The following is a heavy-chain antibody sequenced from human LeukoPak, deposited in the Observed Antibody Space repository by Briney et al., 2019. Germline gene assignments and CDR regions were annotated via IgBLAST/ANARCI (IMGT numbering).Heavy chain of an antibody. CDR2: IYYSGST. D-gene: IGHD3-9*01. J-gene: IGHJ5*02. CDR1: GGSISSGDYY. V-gene: IGHV4-30-4*01. CDR3: AREGLRYFDWS. Sequence: SESLSLTCTVSGGSISSGDYYWSWIRQPPGKGLEWIGYIYYSGSTYYNPSLKSRVTISVDTSKNQFSLKLSSVTAADTAVYYCAREGLRYFDWSWGQGTLVTVSS.